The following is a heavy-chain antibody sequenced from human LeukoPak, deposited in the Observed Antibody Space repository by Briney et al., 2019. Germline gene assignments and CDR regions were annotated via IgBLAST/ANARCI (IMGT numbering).Heavy chain of an antibody. J-gene: IGHJ6*03. D-gene: IGHD6-13*01. CDR2: ISPYNGNT. CDR3: ARTEYSSSWYYYYYYMDV. Sequence: ASVKVSYKASGYTFTSYVISWVRQAPGQGLEWMGWISPYNGNTNYAQKLQGRVTITTDTSTSTAYMELRSMRSDDTAVYYCARTEYSSSWYYYYYYMDVWGKGTTVTVSS. CDR1: GYTFTSYV. V-gene: IGHV1-18*01.